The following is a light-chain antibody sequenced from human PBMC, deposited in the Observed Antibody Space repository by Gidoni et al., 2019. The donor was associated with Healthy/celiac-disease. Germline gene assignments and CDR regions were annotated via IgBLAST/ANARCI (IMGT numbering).Light chain of an antibody. CDR3: QQSYSTPIT. CDR1: QSISSY. V-gene: IGKV1-39*01. CDR2: AAS. Sequence: DIQMTQSPSPLSASVGDRVTITCRAIQSISSYLNWYQQKPGKAPKLLIYAASSLKSGVPTRCSGSGSGTDFTITISSLQHEDFATYYCQQSYSTPITFGQGTRLEIK. J-gene: IGKJ5*01.